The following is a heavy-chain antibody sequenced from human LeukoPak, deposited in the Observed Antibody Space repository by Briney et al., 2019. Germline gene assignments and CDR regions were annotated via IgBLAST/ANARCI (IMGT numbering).Heavy chain of an antibody. D-gene: IGHD5-18*01. CDR1: GGSISSYY. CDR2: IYYSGST. Sequence: SETLSLTCTVSGGSISSYYWSWIRQPPGKGLEWIGYIYYSGSTNYNPSLKSRVTISVDTSKNQFSLKLSSVTAADTAVYYCARVGTAMEDVFDYWGRGTLVTVPS. CDR3: ARVGTAMEDVFDY. V-gene: IGHV4-59*01. J-gene: IGHJ4*02.